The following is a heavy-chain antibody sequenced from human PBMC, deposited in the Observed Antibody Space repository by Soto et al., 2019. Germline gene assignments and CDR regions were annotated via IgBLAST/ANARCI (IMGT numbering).Heavy chain of an antibody. D-gene: IGHD5-18*01. V-gene: IGHV3-30-3*01. Sequence: ESGGGVVQPGRSLRLSCAASGFTFSSYAMHWVRQAPGKGLEWVAVISYDGSNKYYADSVKGRFTISRDNSKNTLYLQMNSLRAEDTAVYYCARVDTAMVWFWFDPWGQGTLVTVSS. J-gene: IGHJ5*02. CDR1: GFTFSSYA. CDR3: ARVDTAMVWFWFDP. CDR2: ISYDGSNK.